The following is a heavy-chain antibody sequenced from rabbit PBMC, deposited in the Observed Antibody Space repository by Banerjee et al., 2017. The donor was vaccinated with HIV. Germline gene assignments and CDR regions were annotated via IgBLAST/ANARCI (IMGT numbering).Heavy chain of an antibody. CDR2: IYTGDGST. CDR3: ARRGGGGGGYDL. CDR1: GFSLSNNYV. J-gene: IGHJ4*01. V-gene: IGHV1S40*01. Sequence: QSLQESGGGLFQPGGSLALTCTASGFSLSNNYVMCWVRQAPGKGLEWIGCIYTGDGSTYYAKWAKGRFTISKTSSTTVTLQMTSLTAADTATHFCARRGGGGGGYDLWGPGTLVTVS. D-gene: IGHD2-1*01.